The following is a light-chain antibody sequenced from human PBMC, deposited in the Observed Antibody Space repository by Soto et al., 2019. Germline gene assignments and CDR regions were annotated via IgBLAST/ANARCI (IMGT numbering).Light chain of an antibody. Sequence: EIVMTQSPATLSVSPGGRATLSCRASQSISDTLAWYQKKPGQYPRLVIFGASIRATGIPARFSRSGSGTEFYLTISRLETEDFAIYYCQQYGSSPWTFGQGTKVDI. CDR3: QQYGSSPWT. J-gene: IGKJ1*01. CDR1: QSISDT. V-gene: IGKV3-15*01. CDR2: GAS.